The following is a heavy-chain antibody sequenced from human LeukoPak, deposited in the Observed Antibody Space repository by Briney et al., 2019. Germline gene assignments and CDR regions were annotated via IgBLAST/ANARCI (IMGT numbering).Heavy chain of an antibody. CDR3: ATDGYNLDGFDY. J-gene: IGHJ4*02. CDR2: FDPEDGET. Sequence: ASVKVSCKVSGCTLTELSMHWVRQAPGKGLEWMGGFDPEDGETIYAQKFQGRVTMTEDTSTDTAYMELSSLRSEDTAVYYCATDGYNLDGFDYWGQGTLVTVSS. D-gene: IGHD5-24*01. V-gene: IGHV1-24*01. CDR1: GCTLTELS.